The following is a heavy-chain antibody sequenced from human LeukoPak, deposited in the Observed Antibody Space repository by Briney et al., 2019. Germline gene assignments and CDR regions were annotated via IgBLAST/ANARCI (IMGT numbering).Heavy chain of an antibody. CDR1: GGSISSYY. V-gene: IGHV4-4*07. Sequence: SETLSLTCTVSGGSISSYYWSWIRQPAGKGLEWIGRIYTSGSTNYNPSLKSRVTMSVDTSKNQFSLKLSSVTAADTAVYYCARAQRCTSGVCYIFRDAFDIWGQGTMVTVSS. CDR3: ARAQRCTSGVCYIFRDAFDI. J-gene: IGHJ3*02. D-gene: IGHD2-8*01. CDR2: IYTSGST.